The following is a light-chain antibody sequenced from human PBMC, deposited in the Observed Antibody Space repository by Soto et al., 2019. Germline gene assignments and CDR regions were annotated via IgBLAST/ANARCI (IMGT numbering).Light chain of an antibody. CDR3: QQSYSTARLFT. Sequence: DIQMTQSPSSLSASVADRVTITCRASQSISRYLNWYQQKPGKAPKLLIYAASSLQGGVPSRFSGSGSGTDFTLTISSLQAEDSATYYCQQSYSTARLFTFGQGTNLEI. CDR2: AAS. J-gene: IGKJ2*01. V-gene: IGKV1-39*01. CDR1: QSISRY.